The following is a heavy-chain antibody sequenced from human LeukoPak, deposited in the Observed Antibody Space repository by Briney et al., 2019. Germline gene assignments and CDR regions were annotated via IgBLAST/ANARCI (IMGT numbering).Heavy chain of an antibody. Sequence: GGSLRLSCAASGFTFSSYAMSWVRQAPGKGLEWVSAISGSGGSTYYADSVKGRFTISRDNSKNTLYLQMNSLRAEDTAVYYCAKFGLRYFDWSEADYYYYGMDVWGQGTTVTVS. CDR1: GFTFSSYA. V-gene: IGHV3-23*01. D-gene: IGHD3-9*01. J-gene: IGHJ6*02. CDR3: AKFGLRYFDWSEADYYYYGMDV. CDR2: ISGSGGST.